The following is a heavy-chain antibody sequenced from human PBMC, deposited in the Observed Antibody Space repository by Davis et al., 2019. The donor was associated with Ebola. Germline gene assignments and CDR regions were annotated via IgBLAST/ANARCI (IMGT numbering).Heavy chain of an antibody. V-gene: IGHV4-34*01. CDR1: GGSFSRYY. Sequence: MPGGSLRLSCAVYGGSFSRYYWSWIRQPPGKGLEWIGEINHSGSPNYNPSLNSRVTISVDTSKNQLSLKLNSVTAADTAVYYCARDLGDCSGGSCYSGYFDLWGRGTLVTVSS. D-gene: IGHD2-15*01. CDR2: INHSGSP. CDR3: ARDLGDCSGGSCYSGYFDL. J-gene: IGHJ2*01.